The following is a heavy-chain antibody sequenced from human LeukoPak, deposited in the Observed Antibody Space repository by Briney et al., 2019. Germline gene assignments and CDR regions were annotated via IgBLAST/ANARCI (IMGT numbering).Heavy chain of an antibody. Sequence: SGRSLRLSCVASGFTFDDYAMHWVRQAPGKGLEWVARINWNSVSAVYADSLKGRLTISRDNAKNSLFLQMNSLKTEDTAFYYCAKGARSSSGYTTDWGQGILVTVSS. J-gene: IGHJ4*02. CDR2: INWNSVSA. D-gene: IGHD3-22*01. CDR1: GFTFDDYA. CDR3: AKGARSSSGYTTD. V-gene: IGHV3-9*01.